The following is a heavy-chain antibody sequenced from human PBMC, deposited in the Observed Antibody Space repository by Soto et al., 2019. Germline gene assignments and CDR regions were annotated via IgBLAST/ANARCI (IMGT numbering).Heavy chain of an antibody. CDR3: ARIYCSGGSCYGNYFDY. J-gene: IGHJ4*02. CDR1: GFSLSTSGMC. V-gene: IGHV2-5*08. D-gene: IGHD2-15*01. CDR2: IDWDDDK. Sequence: SGPTLVNPTQTLTLTCTFSGFSLSTSGMCVSWIRQPPGKALEWLARIDWDDDKRYSPSLKRRLTITKDSSKNQVVLTMTNMDPVDKATYYCARIYCSGGSCYGNYFDYWGQGTLVTVSS.